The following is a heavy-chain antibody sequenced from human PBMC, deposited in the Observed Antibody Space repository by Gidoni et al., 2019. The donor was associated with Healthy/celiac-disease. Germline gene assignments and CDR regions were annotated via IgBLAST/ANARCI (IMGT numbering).Heavy chain of an antibody. Sequence: EVQLLESGGGLVQPGGSLRLSCAAPGVTFSSYAISWVRKAPGKGLGWVSAISSSGGSTYYAGAVKGRFTISRDNSKNTLDLQMNSLRAEDTAVYYCASFTVTTAPNFDYWGQGTLVTVSS. J-gene: IGHJ4*02. D-gene: IGHD4-17*01. CDR2: ISSSGGST. V-gene: IGHV3-23*01. CDR1: GVTFSSYA. CDR3: ASFTVTTAPNFDY.